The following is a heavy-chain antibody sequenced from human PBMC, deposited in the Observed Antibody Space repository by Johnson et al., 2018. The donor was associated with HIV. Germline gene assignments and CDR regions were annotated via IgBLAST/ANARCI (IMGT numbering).Heavy chain of an antibody. J-gene: IGHJ3*01. CDR1: GFTVSSNY. CDR3: ARESANSGRYSGACGV. V-gene: IGHV3-53*01. Sequence: VQLVESGGGLIQPGGSLRLSCAASGFTVSSNYMIWVRQAPGKGLEWVSVFYSGGTPYYADSVMGRFTISRDNSKNTLYLQMNSRRADDTAVYYCARESANSGRYSGACGVWGQGTMVIVAS. D-gene: IGHD1-26*01. CDR2: FYSGGTP.